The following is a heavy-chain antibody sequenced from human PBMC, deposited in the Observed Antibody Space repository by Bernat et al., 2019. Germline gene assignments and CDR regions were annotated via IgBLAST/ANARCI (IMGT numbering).Heavy chain of an antibody. CDR3: ARDLRWFGDGMDV. J-gene: IGHJ6*02. V-gene: IGHV3-30-3*01. D-gene: IGHD3-10*01. CDR1: GFTFSSYA. Sequence: QVQLVESGGGVVQPGRSLRLSCAASGFTFSSYAMHWVRQAPGKGLEWVAVISYDGSNKYYADSVKSRFTISRDNSKNTLYLQMNSLRAEDTAVYYCARDLRWFGDGMDVWGQGTTVTVSS. CDR2: ISYDGSNK.